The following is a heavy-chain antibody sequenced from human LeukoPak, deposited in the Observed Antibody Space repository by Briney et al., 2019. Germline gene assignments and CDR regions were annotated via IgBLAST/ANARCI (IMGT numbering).Heavy chain of an antibody. CDR2: ISSSGSTI. CDR3: ARWRATVTTDYYYMDV. D-gene: IGHD4-17*01. CDR1: GFTFIRYA. V-gene: IGHV3-48*04. Sequence: GGSLRLSCAASGFTFIRYAMTWVRQAPGKGLEWVSYISSSGSTIYYADSVKGRFTISRDNAKNSLYLQMNSLRAEDTAVYYCARWRATVTTDYYYMDVWGKGTTVTVSS. J-gene: IGHJ6*03.